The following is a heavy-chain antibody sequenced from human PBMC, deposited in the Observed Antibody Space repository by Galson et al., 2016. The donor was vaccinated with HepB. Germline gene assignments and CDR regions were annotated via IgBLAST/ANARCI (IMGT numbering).Heavy chain of an antibody. CDR3: AGSSSRSYYFGINV. CDR1: GFTFSSYG. J-gene: IGHJ6*02. V-gene: IGHV3-33*01. Sequence: SLRLSCAASGFTFSSYGLHWVRQAPGKGLEWVAVIWYDGQNKYYADSVKGRFTISRDNSKNTLYLQVNSLRVEDTAVYYCAGSSSRSYYFGINVWGQGTTFTVSS. D-gene: IGHD6-13*01. CDR2: IWYDGQNK.